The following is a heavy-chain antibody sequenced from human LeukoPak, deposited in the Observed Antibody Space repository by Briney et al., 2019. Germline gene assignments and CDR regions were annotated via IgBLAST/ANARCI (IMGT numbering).Heavy chain of an antibody. V-gene: IGHV3-23*01. CDR2: ISGSGGST. J-gene: IGHJ4*02. CDR3: AKDPYYDFWSGYYGY. Sequence: DPGGSLRLSCAASGFTFSNYGLSWVRQAPGKGLEWVSGISGSGGSTYYADSVKGRFTISRDNSKNTLYLQMNSLRAEDTAVYYCAKDPYYDFWSGYYGYWGQGTLVTVSS. CDR1: GFTFSNYG. D-gene: IGHD3-3*01.